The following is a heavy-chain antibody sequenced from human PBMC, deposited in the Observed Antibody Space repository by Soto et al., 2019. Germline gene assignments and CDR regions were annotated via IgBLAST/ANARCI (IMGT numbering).Heavy chain of an antibody. V-gene: IGHV4-34*02. CDR3: ARGGDFAYFDY. CDR1: VGSLRGYY. CDR2: INYSGNT. D-gene: IGHD4-17*01. Sequence: QVQLQQWGAGLSKPSETLSLTCAVYVGSLRGYYWSWIRQPPGKGLEWIGEINYSGNTKYNPSLKSRVTISVDTSKNQFSLKLSSVTAADTAVYYCARGGDFAYFDYWGQGTLVTVSS. J-gene: IGHJ4*02.